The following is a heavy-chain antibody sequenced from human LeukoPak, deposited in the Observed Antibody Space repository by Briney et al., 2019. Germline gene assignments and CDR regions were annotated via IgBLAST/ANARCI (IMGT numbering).Heavy chain of an antibody. CDR2: IWYDGSNK. CDR3: AKPPQAGDAFDI. Sequence: GGSLRLSCAASGFTFDDYGMSWVRQAPGKGLEWVAVIWYDGSNKYYADSVKGRFTISRDNSKNTLYLQMNSLRAEDTAVYYCAKPPQAGDAFDIWGQGTMVTVSS. CDR1: GFTFDDYG. J-gene: IGHJ3*02. V-gene: IGHV3-33*06.